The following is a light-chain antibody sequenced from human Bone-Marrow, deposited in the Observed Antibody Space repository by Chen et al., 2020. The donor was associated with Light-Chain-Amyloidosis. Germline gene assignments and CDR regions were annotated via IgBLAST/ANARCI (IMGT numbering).Light chain of an antibody. J-gene: IGLJ3*02. Sequence: QSAPTQPASVSGSAGQSITIPCTGTSSDVGGYNYVSWYQQHPGKAPKLMIYDVSNRPSGVSNRFSGSKSGNTASLTISGLQAEDEADYYCSSYTSSSTWVFGGGTKLTVL. CDR1: SSDVGGYNY. CDR2: DVS. V-gene: IGLV2-14*03. CDR3: SSYTSSSTWV.